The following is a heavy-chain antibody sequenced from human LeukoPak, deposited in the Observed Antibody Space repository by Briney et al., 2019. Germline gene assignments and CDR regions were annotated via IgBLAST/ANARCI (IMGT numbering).Heavy chain of an antibody. D-gene: IGHD2-15*01. CDR1: GGSFSGYY. CDR3: ARGLYCSGGNCYVFAFDI. CDR2: IYHSGST. Sequence: SETLSLTCAVYGGSFSGYYWGWIRQPPGKGLEWIGSIYHSGSTYYNPPLKSRVTISVDTSKNQFSLKVNSVTAADTAVYYCARGLYCSGGNCYVFAFDIWGQGTMVTVSS. V-gene: IGHV4-38-2*01. J-gene: IGHJ3*02.